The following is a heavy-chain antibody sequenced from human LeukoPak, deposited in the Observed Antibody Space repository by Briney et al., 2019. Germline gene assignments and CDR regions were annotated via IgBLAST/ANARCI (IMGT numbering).Heavy chain of an antibody. J-gene: IGHJ5*02. CDR3: ARSLGYCSSTSCQGSWFVP. Sequence: SETLSLTCTVSGGSVSSGSYYWSWIRQPPGKGLEWIGYIYYSGSTNYNPSLKSRVTISVDTSKNQFSLKLSSVTAADTAVYYCARSLGYCSSTSCQGSWFVPWGQGTLVTVSS. D-gene: IGHD2-2*01. CDR1: GGSVSSGSYY. V-gene: IGHV4-61*01. CDR2: IYYSGST.